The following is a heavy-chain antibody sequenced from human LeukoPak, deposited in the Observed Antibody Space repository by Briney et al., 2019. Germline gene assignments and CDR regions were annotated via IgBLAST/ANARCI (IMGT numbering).Heavy chain of an antibody. CDR3: ARYYYGSGSEFRYYFDY. CDR1: GYSFTSYW. D-gene: IGHD3-10*01. J-gene: IGHJ4*02. Sequence: GESLKISCKGSGYSFTSYWIGWVRQMPGKGLEWMGRIDPSDSYTNYSPSFQGHVTISADKSISTAYLQWSSLKASDTAMYYCARYYYGSGSEFRYYFDYWGQGTLVTVSS. V-gene: IGHV5-10-1*01. CDR2: IDPSDSYT.